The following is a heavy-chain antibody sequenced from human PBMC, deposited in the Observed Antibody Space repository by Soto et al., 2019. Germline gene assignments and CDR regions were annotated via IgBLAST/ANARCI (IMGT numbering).Heavy chain of an antibody. Sequence: SETLSLTCAVHGGYFSGYYWSWIRQPPGKGLEWIGEINHSGSTNYNPSLKSRVTISVDTSKNQFSLKLSSVTAADTAVYYCARAYIAVAALDYWGQGTLVTVSS. J-gene: IGHJ4*02. V-gene: IGHV4-34*01. CDR2: INHSGST. CDR1: GGYFSGYY. D-gene: IGHD6-19*01. CDR3: ARAYIAVAALDY.